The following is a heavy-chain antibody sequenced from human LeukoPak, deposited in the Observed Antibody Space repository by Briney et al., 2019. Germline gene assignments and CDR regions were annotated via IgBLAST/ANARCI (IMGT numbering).Heavy chain of an antibody. Sequence: GGSLRLSCAASGFTFSSYWLSWVRQAPGKGLEWVANIKQDGSEKYYVDSVKGRFTISRDNAKNSLYLQMNSLRAEDTAVYYCARDGSGRYYNAGVDYWGQGTLVTVSS. CDR2: IKQDGSEK. D-gene: IGHD3-10*01. V-gene: IGHV3-7*03. CDR3: ARDGSGRYYNAGVDY. CDR1: GFTFSSYW. J-gene: IGHJ4*02.